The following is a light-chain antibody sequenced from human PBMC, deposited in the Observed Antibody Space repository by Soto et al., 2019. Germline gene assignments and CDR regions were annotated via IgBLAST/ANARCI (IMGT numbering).Light chain of an antibody. CDR2: KGT. CDR1: SSDVGAYNS. V-gene: IGLV2-23*01. CDR3: CSSAPESTYV. Sequence: ALAQPASVSGSPGQSITISCTGTSSDVGAYNSVSWYQQHPHKAPQVIIYKGTQRPSGISNRFSGSTSGTVASLTISGLQADDEADYFCCSSAPESTYVFGTGTKLTVL. J-gene: IGLJ1*01.